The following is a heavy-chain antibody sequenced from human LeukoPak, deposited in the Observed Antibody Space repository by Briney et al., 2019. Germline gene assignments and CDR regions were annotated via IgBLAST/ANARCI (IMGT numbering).Heavy chain of an antibody. D-gene: IGHD2-2*01. J-gene: IGHJ6*04. CDR1: GYTFTSYG. CDR3: ARTLYCSSTSCLRGNYYYYGMDV. V-gene: IGHV1-18*04. Sequence: ASVKVSCKASGYTFTSYGISWVRRAPGQGLEWMGWISAYNGNTNYAQKLQGRVTMTTDTSTSTAYMELRSLRSDDTAVYYCARTLYCSSTSCLRGNYYYYGMDVWGKGTTVTVSS. CDR2: ISAYNGNT.